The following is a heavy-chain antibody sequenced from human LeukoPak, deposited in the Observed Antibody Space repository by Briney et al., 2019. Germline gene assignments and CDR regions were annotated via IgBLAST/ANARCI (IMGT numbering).Heavy chain of an antibody. J-gene: IGHJ6*03. CDR1: GGSFSGYY. CDR2: INHSGST. Sequence: SETLSLTCAVYGGSFSGYYWSWIRQPPGKGLEWIGEINHSGSTNYNPSLKSRVTISVDTSKNQFSLKLSSVTAADTAVYYCARGAGMAPAATAYYYYMDVWGKGTTVTVSS. D-gene: IGHD2-2*01. CDR3: ARGAGMAPAATAYYYYMDV. V-gene: IGHV4-34*01.